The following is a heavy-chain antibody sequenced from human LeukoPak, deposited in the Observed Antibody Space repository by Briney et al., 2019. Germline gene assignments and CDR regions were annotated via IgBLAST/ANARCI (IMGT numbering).Heavy chain of an antibody. Sequence: GGSLRLSCAASGFSFSNYAMNWVRQAPGKGLEWVSYISGSSAAIYYADSVEGRFTISRDKAKNSLYLQMNSLRAEDTAVYYCARDPSRGYNYYSYMDVWGKGTTATVSS. CDR1: GFSFSNYA. CDR3: ARDPSRGYNYYSYMDV. J-gene: IGHJ6*03. CDR2: ISGSSAAI. D-gene: IGHD6-13*01. V-gene: IGHV3-48*01.